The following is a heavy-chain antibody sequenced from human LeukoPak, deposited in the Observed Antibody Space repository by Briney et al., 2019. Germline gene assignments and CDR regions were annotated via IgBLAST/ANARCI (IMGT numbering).Heavy chain of an antibody. Sequence: SVKVSCKASGGTFSSYAISWVRQAPGQGLEWMGRIIPILGIANYAQKFQGRVTITADKSTSTAYMELSSLRSEDTAVYYCARVAESIGGVYWGQGTLVTVFS. J-gene: IGHJ4*02. V-gene: IGHV1-69*04. CDR3: ARVAESIGGVY. CDR2: IIPILGIA. CDR1: GGTFSSYA.